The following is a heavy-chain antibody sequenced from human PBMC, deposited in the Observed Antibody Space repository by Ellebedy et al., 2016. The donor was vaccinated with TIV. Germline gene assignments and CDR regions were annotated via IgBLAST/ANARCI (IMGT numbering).Heavy chain of an antibody. CDR1: GGTFNSYA. CDR2: IIPMFGPP. CDR3: AAERNVPGDSYPDYYYYGMDL. V-gene: IGHV1-69*13. Sequence: SVKVSXXASGGTFNSYAISWVRQAPGQGLEWMGGIIPMFGPPNYAQKFQGRITISADQSTSTAYMELSSLRSEDTAVYYCAAERNVPGDSYPDYYYYGMDLWGQGTTVSVSS. J-gene: IGHJ6*02. D-gene: IGHD3-10*01.